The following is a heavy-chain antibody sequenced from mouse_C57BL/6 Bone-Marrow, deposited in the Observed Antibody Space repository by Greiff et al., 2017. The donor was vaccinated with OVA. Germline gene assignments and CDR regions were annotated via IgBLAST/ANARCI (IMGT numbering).Heavy chain of an antibody. CDR1: GYSITSGYY. Sequence: EVQVVESGPGLVKPSQSLSLTCSVTGYSITSGYYWNWIRQFPGNKLEWMGYISYDGSNNYNPSLKNRISITRDTSKNQFFLKLNSVTTEDTATYYCALNWVLFAYWGQGTLVTVSA. CDR2: ISYDGSN. CDR3: ALNWVLFAY. D-gene: IGHD4-1*01. V-gene: IGHV3-6*01. J-gene: IGHJ3*01.